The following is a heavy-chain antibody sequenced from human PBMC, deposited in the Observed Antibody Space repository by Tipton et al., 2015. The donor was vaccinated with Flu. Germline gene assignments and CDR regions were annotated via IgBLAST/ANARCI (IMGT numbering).Heavy chain of an antibody. CDR3: AREYTPSGFDP. D-gene: IGHD2-2*02. J-gene: IGHJ5*02. V-gene: IGHV3-48*03. CDR1: GFIFSDYE. CDR2: ISRSGTTM. Sequence: SLRLSCVASGFIFSDYEMNWVRQAPGKGLEWVSYISRSGTTMHYADSMQGRFTVSRDNAKNSLFLQMNSLRAEDTAVYYCAREYTPSGFDPWGQGTLVPVSS.